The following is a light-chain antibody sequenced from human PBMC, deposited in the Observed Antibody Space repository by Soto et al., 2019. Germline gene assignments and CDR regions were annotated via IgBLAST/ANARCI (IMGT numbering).Light chain of an antibody. Sequence: EIVMTQSPATLSLSLGGRASLCSRASQSVSSFLAWYQQKTGQAPRILIYDASSRGPGIPPRFSGSGSGTDFTLPLSSLEPEDFSTYYCLQDYSYPLTFGQGTKVDIK. CDR2: DAS. CDR3: LQDYSYPLT. J-gene: IGKJ1*01. CDR1: QSVSSF. V-gene: IGKV3-11*01.